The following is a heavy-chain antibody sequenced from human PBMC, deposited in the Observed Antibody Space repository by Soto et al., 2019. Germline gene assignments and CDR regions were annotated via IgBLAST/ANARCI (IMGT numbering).Heavy chain of an antibody. J-gene: IGHJ5*02. CDR2: IYWDDDK. Sequence: QITLKESGPTLVKPTQTLTLTCTFSGFSLSTSGVGVGWIRQPPGKALEWLALIYWDDDKRYSPSLKSRLTITKDTSKSQVVLTMTNMDPVDTATYYCAHSGGGWELLRWFDPWGQGTLVTVSS. D-gene: IGHD1-26*01. CDR1: GFSLSTSGVG. CDR3: AHSGGGWELLRWFDP. V-gene: IGHV2-5*02.